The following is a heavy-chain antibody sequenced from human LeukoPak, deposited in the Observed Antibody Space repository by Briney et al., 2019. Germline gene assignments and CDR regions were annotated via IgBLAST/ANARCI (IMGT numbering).Heavy chain of an antibody. J-gene: IGHJ5*02. D-gene: IGHD6-13*01. CDR1: GYTFTGYY. CDR3: ARPKAGTKYNWFDP. Sequence: GASVKVSCKASGYTFTGYYMHWVRQAPGQGLEWMGWINPNSGGTNYAQKFQGRVTMTRDTSISTAYMELSRLRSDDTAVYYCARPKAGTKYNWFDPWGQGTLVTVSS. V-gene: IGHV1-2*02. CDR2: INPNSGGT.